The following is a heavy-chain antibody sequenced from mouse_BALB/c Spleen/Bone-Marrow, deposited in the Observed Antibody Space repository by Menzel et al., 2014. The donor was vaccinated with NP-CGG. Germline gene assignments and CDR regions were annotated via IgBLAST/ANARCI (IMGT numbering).Heavy chain of an antibody. Sequence: LVESGGSLKLSCAASGFDFSRYWMSWVRQAPGQGLEWIGEINPDSSTINYTPSLKDKLIISRDNAKNTLYLQMSKVRSEDTALYYCARNAYYAMDYWGQGTSVTVSS. CDR1: GFDFSRYW. J-gene: IGHJ4*01. CDR2: INPDSSTI. V-gene: IGHV4-1*02. CDR3: ARNAYYAMDY.